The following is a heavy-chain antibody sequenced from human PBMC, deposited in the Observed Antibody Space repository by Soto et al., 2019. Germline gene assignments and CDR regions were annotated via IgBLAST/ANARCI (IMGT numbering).Heavy chain of an antibody. CDR2: IYYSGST. V-gene: IGHV4-31*03. J-gene: IGHJ6*02. CDR3: ASSLRYFDWFLDYYYYGMDV. Sequence: QVQLQESGPGLVKPSQTLSLTCTVSGGSISSGGYYWSWIRQHPGKGLEWIGYIYYSGSTYYNPSLKVRVTISVDTSKNQFSLKLSSVTAADTAVYYCASSLRYFDWFLDYYYYGMDVWGQGTTVTVSS. D-gene: IGHD3-9*01. CDR1: GGSISSGGYY.